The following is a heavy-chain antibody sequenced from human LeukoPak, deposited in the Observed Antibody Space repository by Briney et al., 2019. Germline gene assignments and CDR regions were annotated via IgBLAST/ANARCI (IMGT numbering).Heavy chain of an antibody. D-gene: IGHD2-15*01. Sequence: SETLSLTCTVSGGSINSYYWRWIRQPPGRGLEWIGYIYYSGSTNYNPSLKSRLTISVDTSNNKFSLKLTSLTAADTAVYYCVRHLSAGRPAFDIWGQGKMVTVSS. CDR1: GGSINSYY. CDR2: IYYSGST. V-gene: IGHV4-59*08. CDR3: VRHLSAGRPAFDI. J-gene: IGHJ3*02.